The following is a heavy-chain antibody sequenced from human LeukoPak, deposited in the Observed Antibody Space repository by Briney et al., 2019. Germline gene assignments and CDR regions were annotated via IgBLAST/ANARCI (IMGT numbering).Heavy chain of an antibody. D-gene: IGHD3-22*01. Sequence: GGSLRLSCAASGFTFSSYSMNWVRQAPGKGLEWVSSISSSSSYIYYADSVKGRFTISRDNAKNSLYLQMNSLRAEDTAVYYCARVLPDFHPYYYDSSGYYRGYYFDYWGQGTLVTVSS. J-gene: IGHJ4*02. CDR1: GFTFSSYS. CDR3: ARVLPDFHPYYYDSSGYYRGYYFDY. V-gene: IGHV3-21*01. CDR2: ISSSSSYI.